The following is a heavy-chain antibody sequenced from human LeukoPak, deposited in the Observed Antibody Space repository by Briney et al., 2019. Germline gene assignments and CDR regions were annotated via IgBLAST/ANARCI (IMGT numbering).Heavy chain of an antibody. V-gene: IGHV4-39*02. CDR2: IYYSGST. CDR3: AREDCGGDCYADY. D-gene: IGHD2-21*02. J-gene: IGHJ4*02. CDR1: GGSISSSSFY. Sequence: SETLSLTCTVSGGSISSSSFYWGWIRQPPGKGLEWIGSIYYSGSTYYNPSLKSRVTISVDTSKNQFSLKLSSVTAADTAVYYCAREDCGGDCYADYWGQGTLVTVSS.